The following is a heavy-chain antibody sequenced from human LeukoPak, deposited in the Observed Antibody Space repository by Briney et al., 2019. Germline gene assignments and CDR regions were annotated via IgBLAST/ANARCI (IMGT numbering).Heavy chain of an antibody. Sequence: PGGSLRLSCAASGFTFSSYWMHWVRQAPGKGLVWVSRINSDGSSTSYADSVKGRFTISRDNAKNTLYLQMNRLKTEDTAVYYCTTLRPWIQPRWGQGTMVTVSS. J-gene: IGHJ3*01. D-gene: IGHD5-18*01. V-gene: IGHV3-74*01. CDR1: GFTFSSYW. CDR3: TTLRPWIQPR. CDR2: INSDGSST.